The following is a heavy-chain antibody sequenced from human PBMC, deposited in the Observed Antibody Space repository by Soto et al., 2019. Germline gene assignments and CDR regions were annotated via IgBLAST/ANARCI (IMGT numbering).Heavy chain of an antibody. D-gene: IGHD3-10*01. CDR3: ASQYYYGSGQFELDY. J-gene: IGHJ4*02. V-gene: IGHV1-69*02. CDR1: GGTFSSYT. CDR2: IIPILGIA. Sequence: QVQLVQSGAEVQKPGSSVKVSCKASGGTFSSYTISWVRQAPGQGLEWMGRIIPILGIANYAQKFQGRVTITADKSTSTAYMELSSLRSEDTAVYYCASQYYYGSGQFELDYWGQGTLVTVSS.